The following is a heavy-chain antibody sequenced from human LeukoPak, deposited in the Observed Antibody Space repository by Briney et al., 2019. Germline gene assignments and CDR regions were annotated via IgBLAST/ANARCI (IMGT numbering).Heavy chain of an antibody. CDR1: GGSISNYY. J-gene: IGHJ2*01. CDR2: SYTSGST. CDR3: ARDPPYGYYWCFDL. D-gene: IGHD4-17*01. V-gene: IGHV4-4*07. Sequence: SETLSLTCTVSGGSISNYYWSWIRQPAGKGLEWIGRSYTSGSTNYNPSLKSRVTMSVDTSKNRLSLKLSSVTAADTAAYYCARDPPYGYYWCFDLWGRGTLVTVSS.